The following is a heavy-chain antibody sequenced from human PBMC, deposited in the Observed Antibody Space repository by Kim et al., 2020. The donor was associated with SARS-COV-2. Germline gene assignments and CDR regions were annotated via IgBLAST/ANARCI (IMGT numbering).Heavy chain of an antibody. CDR3: SKSFSGSYFGYDY. J-gene: IGHJ4*02. CDR2: ISYDGCNK. Sequence: GGSLRLSCAASGFTFNTYGMHWVRQAPGKGLEWVAVISYDGCNKYYADSVNGRFTISRDNSKNTLYLQMNSLRIEDTAVYYCSKSFSGSYFGYDYWGQGTLVTVSS. D-gene: IGHD1-26*01. V-gene: IGHV3-30*18. CDR1: GFTFNTYG.